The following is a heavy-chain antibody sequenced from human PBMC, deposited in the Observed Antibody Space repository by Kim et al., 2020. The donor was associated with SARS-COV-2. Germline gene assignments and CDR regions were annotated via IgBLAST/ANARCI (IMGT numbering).Heavy chain of an antibody. Sequence: GGSLRLSCAASGFTFSSYGMHGVRQAQGKGLEWVAVIWYDGSNKYYADSVKGRFTISRDNSKNTLYLQMNSRRAEDTAEYYCPRDGYCDLPTDYWGQGTLVTVSS. CDR3: PRDGYCDLPTDY. CDR2: IWYDGSNK. V-gene: IGHV3-33*01. J-gene: IGHJ4*02. CDR1: GFTFSSYG. D-gene: IGHD2-2*03.